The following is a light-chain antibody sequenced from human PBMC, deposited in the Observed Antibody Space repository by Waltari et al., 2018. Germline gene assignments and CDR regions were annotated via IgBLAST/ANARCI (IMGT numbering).Light chain of an antibody. J-gene: IGLJ1*01. CDR2: EVS. CDR3: CSYTSSSVSYV. CDR1: SSDVGAYDS. Sequence: QSALTQPASVSGSPGQSIAISCTGTSSDVGAYDSVSWSQQHPGKAPKLVISEVSNRHSGVSNRFSGSRSGNPASLTISGLQAEDEADYYCCSYTSSSVSYVFGTGTRVTVL. V-gene: IGLV2-14*01.